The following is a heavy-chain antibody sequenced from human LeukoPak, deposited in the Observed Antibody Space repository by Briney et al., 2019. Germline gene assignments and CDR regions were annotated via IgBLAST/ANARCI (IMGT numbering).Heavy chain of an antibody. D-gene: IGHD3-10*01. J-gene: IGHJ5*02. CDR1: GGSFSGYY. CDR3: AREKPPYYYGSGSSNWFDP. V-gene: IGHV4-34*01. CDR2: INHSGST. Sequence: PSETLSLTCAVYGGSFSGYYWSWIRQPPGKGLEWIGEINHSGSTNYNPSLKSRVTISVDTSKNQFSLRLSSVTAADTAVYYCAREKPPYYYGSGSSNWFDPWGQGTLVTVSS.